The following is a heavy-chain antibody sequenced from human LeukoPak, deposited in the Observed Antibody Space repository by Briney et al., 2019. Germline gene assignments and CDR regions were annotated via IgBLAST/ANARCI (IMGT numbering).Heavy chain of an antibody. J-gene: IGHJ6*02. CDR3: ARDRALDFWSGYPYYYYGMDV. CDR2: INTNTGNP. Sequence: GASVKVSCKASGYTFTSYAMNWVRQAPGQGLEWMGWINTNTGNPTYAQGFTGRFVFSLDTSVSTAHLQISSLKAEDTAVYYCARDRALDFWSGYPYYYYGMDVWGQGTTVTVSS. V-gene: IGHV7-4-1*02. D-gene: IGHD3-3*01. CDR1: GYTFTSYA.